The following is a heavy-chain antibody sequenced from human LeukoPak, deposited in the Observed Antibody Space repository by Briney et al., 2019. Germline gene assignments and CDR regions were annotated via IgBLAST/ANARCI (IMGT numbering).Heavy chain of an antibody. CDR3: ATQGTYYDFWSGYYSYYYYGMDV. V-gene: IGHV3-23*01. CDR1: GFTFSSYA. D-gene: IGHD3-3*01. J-gene: IGHJ6*02. CDR2: ISGSGGST. Sequence: PGGSLRLSCAASGFTFSSYAMSWVRQAPGKGLEWVSAISGSGGSTYYADSVKGRFTISRDNAKNSLYLQMNSLRAEDTAVYYCATQGTYYDFWSGYYSYYYYGMDVWGQGTTVTVSS.